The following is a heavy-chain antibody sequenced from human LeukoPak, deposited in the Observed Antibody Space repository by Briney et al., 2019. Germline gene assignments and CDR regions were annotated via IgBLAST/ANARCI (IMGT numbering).Heavy chain of an antibody. Sequence: WASVKVSCKASGGTFSSYAISWVRQAPGQGLEWMGWINPNSGGTNYAQKFQGRVTMTRDTSISTAYMELRSLRSDDTAVYYCASVNPPNWFDPWGQGTLVTVSS. D-gene: IGHD1-14*01. CDR3: ASVNPPNWFDP. CDR2: INPNSGGT. V-gene: IGHV1-2*02. J-gene: IGHJ5*02. CDR1: GGTFSSYA.